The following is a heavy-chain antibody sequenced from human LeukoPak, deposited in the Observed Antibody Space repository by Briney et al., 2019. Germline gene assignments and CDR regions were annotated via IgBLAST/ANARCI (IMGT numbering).Heavy chain of an antibody. Sequence: SSVKVSCKASGGTFSSYAISWVRQATGQGLEWMGWMNPNSGNTGYAQKFQGRVTMTRNTSISTAYMELSSLKSEDTVVYYCARGYSSSWHSNVYFDYWGQGTLVTVSS. CDR1: GGTFSSYA. CDR3: ARGYSSSWHSNVYFDY. D-gene: IGHD6-13*01. J-gene: IGHJ4*02. V-gene: IGHV1-8*02. CDR2: MNPNSGNT.